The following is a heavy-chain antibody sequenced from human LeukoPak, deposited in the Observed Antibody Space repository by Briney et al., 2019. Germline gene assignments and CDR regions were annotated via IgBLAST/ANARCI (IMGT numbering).Heavy chain of an antibody. Sequence: SETLSLTCTVSGGSISNYYWSWIRQPAGKGLEWIGHIYTSGSTSYNPSLKSRVTMSLDTSKNQFSLKVNSVTAADTAIYYCARNSPEMVRGVIFWFDPWGQGTLVTVSS. CDR1: GGSISNYY. CDR2: IYTSGST. CDR3: ARNSPEMVRGVIFWFDP. V-gene: IGHV4-4*07. D-gene: IGHD3-10*01. J-gene: IGHJ5*02.